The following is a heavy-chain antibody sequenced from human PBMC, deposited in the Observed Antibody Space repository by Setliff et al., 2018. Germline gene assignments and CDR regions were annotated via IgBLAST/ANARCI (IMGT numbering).Heavy chain of an antibody. CDR1: GGSISSGSYH. D-gene: IGHD3-10*01. J-gene: IGHJ4*02. CDR3: SRRVTGSYYDGSPYLTFDY. Sequence: PSETLSLTCALSGGSISSGSYHWSWIRQPAGQGLEWVGRLHTSGNTNYNPSLKGRVTISGDTSRNQFSLNMTSVTAADTAVYYCSRRVTGSYYDGSPYLTFDYWGQGILVTVSS. V-gene: IGHV4-61*02. CDR2: LHTSGNT.